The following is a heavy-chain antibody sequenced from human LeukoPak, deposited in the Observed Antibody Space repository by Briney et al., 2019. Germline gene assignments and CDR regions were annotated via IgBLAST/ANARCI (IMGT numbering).Heavy chain of an antibody. CDR2: ISSDGSNK. CDR3: ARPYNYDTSAYYFDY. J-gene: IGHJ4*02. D-gene: IGHD3-22*01. CDR1: GFIFSTYA. Sequence: GRSLRLSCAASGFIFSTYAMHWVRQAPGKGLEWVAVISSDGSNKYYADSVKGRFTFSRDNSKNTLYLQMNSLRAEDTAVYYCARPYNYDTSAYYFDYWGQGTLVTVSS. V-gene: IGHV3-30-3*01.